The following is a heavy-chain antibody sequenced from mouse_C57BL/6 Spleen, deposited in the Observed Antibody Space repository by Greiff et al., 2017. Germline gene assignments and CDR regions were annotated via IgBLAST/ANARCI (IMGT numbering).Heavy chain of an antibody. J-gene: IGHJ4*01. CDR2: ISSGSSTI. V-gene: IGHV5-17*01. CDR1: GFTFSDYG. CDR3: ARNLYSNYVDYAMDY. D-gene: IGHD2-5*01. Sequence: DVMLVESGGGLVKPGGSLKLSCAASGFTFSDYGMHWVRQAPEKGLEWVAYISSGSSTIYYADTVKGRFTISRDNAKNTLFLQMTSLRSEDTAMYYCARNLYSNYVDYAMDYWGQGTSVTVSS.